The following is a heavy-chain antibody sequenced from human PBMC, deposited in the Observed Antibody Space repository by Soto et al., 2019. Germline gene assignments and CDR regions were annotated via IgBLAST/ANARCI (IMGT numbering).Heavy chain of an antibody. CDR3: ARGPFTSEGFLEWLEN. CDR1: GGTFSSYA. J-gene: IGHJ4*02. Sequence: QVQLVQSGAEVKKPGSSVKVSCKASGGTFSSYAISWVRQAPGQGLEWMGGIIPIFGTANYAQKFQGRVKITADESTSTAYMGLSSLRSEDAAVYYCARGPFTSEGFLEWLENWGQGTLVTVSS. V-gene: IGHV1-69*01. D-gene: IGHD3-3*01. CDR2: IIPIFGTA.